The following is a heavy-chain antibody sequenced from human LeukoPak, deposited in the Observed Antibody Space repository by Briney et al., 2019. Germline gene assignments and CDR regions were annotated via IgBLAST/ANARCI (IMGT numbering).Heavy chain of an antibody. Sequence: SETLSLTCAVSDYSITSDYDWGWLRQPPGKGLGWIGSIYHSGSTYYNPSLKRRVPISVDTSKNQFSLKLTSVTAADTAVYYCAREGSTSGTNWFDPWGQGTLVTVSS. CDR2: IYHSGST. V-gene: IGHV4-38-2*02. CDR1: DYSITSDYD. D-gene: IGHD3-10*01. CDR3: AREGSTSGTNWFDP. J-gene: IGHJ5*02.